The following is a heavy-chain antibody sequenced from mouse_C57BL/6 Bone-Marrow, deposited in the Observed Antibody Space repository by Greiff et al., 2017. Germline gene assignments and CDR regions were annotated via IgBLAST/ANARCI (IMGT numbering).Heavy chain of an antibody. CDR2: INPGSGGT. J-gene: IGHJ3*01. CDR1: GYAFTSYL. D-gene: IGHD4-1*01. Sequence: QVQLQQSGAELVRPGTSVKVSCKASGYAFTSYLIEWVKQRPGQGLEWIGVINPGSGGTNYNEKFKGKATLTADKSSSTAYMHLSSLTSEDSAVYFCARSKTWDSWFAYWGQGTLVTVSA. V-gene: IGHV1-54*01. CDR3: ARSKTWDSWFAY.